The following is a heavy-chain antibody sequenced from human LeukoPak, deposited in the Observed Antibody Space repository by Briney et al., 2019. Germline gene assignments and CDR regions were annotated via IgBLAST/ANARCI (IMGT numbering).Heavy chain of an antibody. CDR3: ARGGIQVSGIDEFDY. CDR1: GFTFIDYD. J-gene: IGHJ4*02. CDR2: IGIRGDT. Sequence: GGSLRLSCAASGFTFIDYDMHWVRQVIGKGLEWVSAIGIRGDTHYSGSVKGRFTISRENAESSLYLQMNSLRAEDMAVYYCARGGIQVSGIDEFDYWGQGTLVTVSS. V-gene: IGHV3-13*01. D-gene: IGHD6-19*01.